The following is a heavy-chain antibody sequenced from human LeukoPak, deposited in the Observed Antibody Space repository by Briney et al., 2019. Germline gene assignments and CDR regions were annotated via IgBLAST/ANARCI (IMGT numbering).Heavy chain of an antibody. CDR3: AKAGYYDYVWGSYPPWLDYFDY. J-gene: IGHJ4*02. CDR1: GFTFDDYA. CDR2: ISWNSGSI. Sequence: GRSLRLSCAASGFTFDDYAMHWVRQAPGKGLEWVSGISWNSGSIGYADSVKGRFTISRDNAKNSLYLQMNSLRAEDTALYYCAKAGYYDYVWGSYPPWLDYFDYWGQGTLVTVSS. V-gene: IGHV3-9*01. D-gene: IGHD3-16*01.